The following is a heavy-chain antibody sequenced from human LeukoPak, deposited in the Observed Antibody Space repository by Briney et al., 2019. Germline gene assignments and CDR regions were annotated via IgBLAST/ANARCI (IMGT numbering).Heavy chain of an antibody. D-gene: IGHD3-10*01. V-gene: IGHV3-74*01. CDR3: ATTGGYYGSGSYCDY. J-gene: IGHJ4*02. Sequence: GGSLRLSCAASGFTFSSYWMHWVRQAPGKGLVWVSRINSDGSSTSYADSVKGRFTISRDNAKNTLYLQMNSLRAEDTAVYYCATTGGYYGSGSYCDYWGQGTLATVSS. CDR1: GFTFSSYW. CDR2: INSDGSST.